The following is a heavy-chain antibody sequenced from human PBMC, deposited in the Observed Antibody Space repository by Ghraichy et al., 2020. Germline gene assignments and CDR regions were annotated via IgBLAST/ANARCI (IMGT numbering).Heavy chain of an antibody. Sequence: GGSLRLSCAASGFTFSNYAMHWVRQAPGKGLEWVAVISYDGNNKYYADSVKGRFTIARDNSKNTLSLQMDSLRAEDTAVYYCAGSVVVVAAKSYWGQGTLVTVSS. CDR3: AGSVVVVAAKSY. CDR1: GFTFSNYA. CDR2: ISYDGNNK. V-gene: IGHV3-30-3*01. J-gene: IGHJ4*02. D-gene: IGHD2-15*01.